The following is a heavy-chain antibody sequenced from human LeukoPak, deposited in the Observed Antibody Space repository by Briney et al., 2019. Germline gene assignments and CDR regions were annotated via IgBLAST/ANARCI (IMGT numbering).Heavy chain of an antibody. CDR1: GGSISSSNW. D-gene: IGHD5-24*01. J-gene: IGHJ4*02. Sequence: PSGTLSLTCAVSGGSISSSNWWSWVRQPPGKGLEWIGEIYHSGSTNYNPSLKSRVTISVDKSKNQFSLKLSSVTAADTAVYYCARTLPSRDDYNDNFDYWGQGTLVTVSS. CDR3: ARTLPSRDDYNDNFDY. CDR2: IYHSGST. V-gene: IGHV4-4*02.